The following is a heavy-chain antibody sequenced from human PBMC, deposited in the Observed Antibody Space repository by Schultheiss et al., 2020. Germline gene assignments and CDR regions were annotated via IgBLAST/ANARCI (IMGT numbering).Heavy chain of an antibody. CDR2: IYYSGST. V-gene: IGHV4-30-4*01. CDR3: ARGSTRSGMDV. D-gene: IGHD5-24*01. J-gene: IGHJ6*02. CDR1: GGSISSGDYY. Sequence: SETLSLTCTVSGGSISSGDYYWSWIRQPPGKGLEWIGYIYYSGSTYYNPSLKSRVTISVDKSKNQFSLKLSSVTAADTAVYYCARGSTRSGMDVWGQGTTVTVSS.